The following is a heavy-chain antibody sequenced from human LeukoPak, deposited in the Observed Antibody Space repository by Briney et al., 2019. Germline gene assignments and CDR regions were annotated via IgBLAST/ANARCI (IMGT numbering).Heavy chain of an antibody. CDR2: ISYDGSNK. Sequence: PGGSLRLSCAASGFTFSGYAMRWVRQAPGKGLEWVAVISYDGSNKYYADSVKGRFTISRDNSKNTLYLQMNSLRAEDTAVYYCARVPSRVAAAGTFDYWGQGTLVTVSS. CDR3: ARVPSRVAAAGTFDY. V-gene: IGHV3-30*04. J-gene: IGHJ4*02. D-gene: IGHD6-13*01. CDR1: GFTFSGYA.